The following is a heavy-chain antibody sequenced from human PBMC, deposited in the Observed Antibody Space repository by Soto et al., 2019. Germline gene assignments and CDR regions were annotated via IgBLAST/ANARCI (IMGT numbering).Heavy chain of an antibody. V-gene: IGHV1-3*01. J-gene: IGHJ6*02. Sequence: ASVKVSCKASGYTFTSYAMHWVRQAPGQRLEWMGWINAGNGNTKYSQKFQGRVTITRDTSASTAYMELSSLRSEDTAVYYCAIGYCSGGSCYPSLYYYYGMDVWGQGTTVTVSS. D-gene: IGHD2-15*01. CDR1: GYTFTSYA. CDR3: AIGYCSGGSCYPSLYYYYGMDV. CDR2: INAGNGNT.